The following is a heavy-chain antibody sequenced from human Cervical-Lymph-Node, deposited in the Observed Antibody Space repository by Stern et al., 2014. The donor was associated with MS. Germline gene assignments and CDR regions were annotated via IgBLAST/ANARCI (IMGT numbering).Heavy chain of an antibody. V-gene: IGHV3-30*01. CDR1: GFTFSSYA. D-gene: IGHD6-6*01. CDR2: ISYDGSDK. CDR3: ARDAWTSGSSNFDC. Sequence: VQLEESGGGVVQPGRSQRLSCAASGFTFSSYAMNWVRQAPGKGLEWVAVISYDGSDKSFADSVKGRFTISRDNSKSALYLQMNSLRPEDTGVYYCARDAWTSGSSNFDCWGRGTLLTVSS. J-gene: IGHJ4*02.